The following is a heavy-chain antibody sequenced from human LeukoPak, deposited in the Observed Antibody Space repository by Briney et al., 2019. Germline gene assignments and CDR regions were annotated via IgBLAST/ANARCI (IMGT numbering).Heavy chain of an antibody. CDR1: GGSFSGYY. CDR3: ARDNPYCSSTSCFSYGMDV. Sequence: SETLSLTCAVYGGSFSGYYWSWIRQPPGKGLEWIGEINHSGSPNYNPSLKSRVTISIDTSKNQFSLKLSSVTAEDTAVYYCARDNPYCSSTSCFSYGMDVWGQGTTVTVSS. J-gene: IGHJ6*02. V-gene: IGHV4-34*01. D-gene: IGHD2-2*01. CDR2: INHSGSP.